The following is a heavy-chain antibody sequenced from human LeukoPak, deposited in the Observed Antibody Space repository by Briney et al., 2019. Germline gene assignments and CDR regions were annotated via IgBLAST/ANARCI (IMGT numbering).Heavy chain of an antibody. CDR3: ARDDRGSYSTNAIDY. J-gene: IGHJ4*02. CDR1: GFIFSSYA. CDR2: ISSNGGST. V-gene: IGHV3-64*01. Sequence: PGGSLRLSCAASGFIFSSYAMHWVRQAPGKGLEYVSGISSNGGSTNYANSVKGRFTIPRDNSKNTLYLQMGSLRVEDMAVYYCARDDRGSYSTNAIDYWGQGTLVTVSS. D-gene: IGHD1-26*01.